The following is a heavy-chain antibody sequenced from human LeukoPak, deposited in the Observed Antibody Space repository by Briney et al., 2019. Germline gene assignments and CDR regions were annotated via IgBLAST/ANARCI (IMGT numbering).Heavy chain of an antibody. CDR3: ARTGTTSWDAFDI. D-gene: IGHD1-1*01. J-gene: IGHJ3*02. V-gene: IGHV3-33*01. Sequence: RQAPGKGLEXVAVIWYDGSNKYYADSVKGRFTISRDNSKNTLYLQMNSLRAEDTAVYYCARTGTTSWDAFDIWGQGTMVTVSS. CDR2: IWYDGSNK.